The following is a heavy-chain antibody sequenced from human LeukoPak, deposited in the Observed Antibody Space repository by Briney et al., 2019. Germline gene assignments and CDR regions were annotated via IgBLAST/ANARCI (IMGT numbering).Heavy chain of an antibody. D-gene: IGHD3-22*01. CDR1: GFTFSDYY. J-gene: IGHJ6*03. Sequence: AGGSLRLSCAASGFTFSDYYMSWIRQAPGKGLEWVSHISSSGSTIYYADSVKGRFTISRDNAKNSLYLQMNSLRAEDTAVYYCARVPTGDYDISHPNYYYYYYMDVWGKGTTVTVSS. CDR3: ARVPTGDYDISHPNYYYYYYMDV. CDR2: ISSSGSTI. V-gene: IGHV3-11*01.